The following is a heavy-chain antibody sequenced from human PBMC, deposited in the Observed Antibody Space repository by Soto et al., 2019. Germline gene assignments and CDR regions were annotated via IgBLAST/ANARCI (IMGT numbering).Heavy chain of an antibody. CDR2: IYYSGST. Sequence: PSETLSLTCTVSGGSISSGDYYCSWIRQPPGKGLEWIGYIYYSGSTYYNPSLKSRVTISVDTSKNQFSLKLSSVTAADTAVYYCARITTDYYDSSGYPDYWGQGTLVTVSS. CDR1: GGSISSGDYY. D-gene: IGHD3-22*01. CDR3: ARITTDYYDSSGYPDY. V-gene: IGHV4-30-4*01. J-gene: IGHJ4*02.